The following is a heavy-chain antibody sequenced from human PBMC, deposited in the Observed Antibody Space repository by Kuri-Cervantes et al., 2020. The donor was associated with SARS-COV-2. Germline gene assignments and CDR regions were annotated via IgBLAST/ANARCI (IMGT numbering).Heavy chain of an antibody. CDR3: ASVKYIDYYYYIDV. CDR1: GGSFSGYY. Sequence: SETLSLTCAVYGGSFSGYYWSWIRQPPGKGLEWIGEINHSGSTNYNPSLKSRVTISVDTSKNQFSLKLSSVTAADTAVYYCASVKYIDYYYYIDVWGKGTPVTVSS. J-gene: IGHJ6*03. D-gene: IGHD2-15*01. CDR2: INHSGST. V-gene: IGHV4-34*01.